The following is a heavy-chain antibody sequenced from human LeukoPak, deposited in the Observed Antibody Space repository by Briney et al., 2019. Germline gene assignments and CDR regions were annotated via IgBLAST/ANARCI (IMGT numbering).Heavy chain of an antibody. CDR1: GFTFSSYS. D-gene: IGHD2-2*01. CDR2: ISSSSTI. CDR3: ARGACSSTSCVPDY. J-gene: IGHJ4*02. Sequence: AASLRLSCAAAGFTFSSYSMNWVRQAPGKGLEWGSYISSSSTIYYADSLKSRFTISRDNAKNSMYLQMNSMRAEDTAVYYCARGACSSTSCVPDYRGQGTLVTVAS. V-gene: IGHV3-48*01.